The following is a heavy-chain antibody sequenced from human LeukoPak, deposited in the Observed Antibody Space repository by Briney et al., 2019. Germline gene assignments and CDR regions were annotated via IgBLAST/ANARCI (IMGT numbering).Heavy chain of an antibody. V-gene: IGHV1-2*02. D-gene: IGHD1-26*01. Sequence: ASVKVSCKASAYTFTGYYMHWVRQAPGQGLEWMGWIYPNSGTTEYEQNFQGRLTMTRGTSISTTYMDLISLTSDDTAVYYCASSGSYRGRFDYWGQGTLVTVSS. CDR2: IYPNSGTT. CDR3: ASSGSYRGRFDY. J-gene: IGHJ4*02. CDR1: AYTFTGYY.